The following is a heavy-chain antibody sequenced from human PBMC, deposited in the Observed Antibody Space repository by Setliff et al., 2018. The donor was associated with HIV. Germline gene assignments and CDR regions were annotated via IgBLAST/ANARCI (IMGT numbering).Heavy chain of an antibody. CDR2: ISIRGGYI. J-gene: IGHJ6*03. Sequence: GESLRLSCAASGFTFNNYAMNWVRQAPGKGLQWVASISIRGGYIYYADSVKGRFTISRDNTRNSVYLQMDSLRVDDTAMFYCARRSGSSSLKGVHYYYYYYMDVWGKGTTVTVSS. CDR1: GFTFNNYA. CDR3: ARRSGSSSLKGVHYYYYYYMDV. V-gene: IGHV3-21*06. D-gene: IGHD6-13*01.